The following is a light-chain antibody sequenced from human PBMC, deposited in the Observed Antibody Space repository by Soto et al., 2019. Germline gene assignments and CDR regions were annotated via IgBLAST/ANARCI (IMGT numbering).Light chain of an antibody. V-gene: IGKV2-30*01. CDR2: KVS. Sequence: DAVLTQSPLSLPVTLGPPASISCRSSQSLIYSEGKTDLNWFHQRPGQSPQRLIYKVSNRDSGVPDRFSGSGSDTDFTLKISSVEAEDVGVYFCMKGTHGPYTFGQGTKLEIK. CDR1: QSLIYSEGKTD. CDR3: MKGTHGPYT. J-gene: IGKJ2*01.